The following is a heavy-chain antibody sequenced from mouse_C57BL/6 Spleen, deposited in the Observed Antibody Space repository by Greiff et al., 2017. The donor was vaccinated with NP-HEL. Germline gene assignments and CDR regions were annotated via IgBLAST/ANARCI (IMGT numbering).Heavy chain of an antibody. D-gene: IGHD2-3*01. CDR3: ARDGWLLGYYFDY. Sequence: DVKLVESGGGLVKPGGSLKLSCAASGFTFSSYAMSWVRQTPEKRLEWVATISDGGSYTYYPDNVKGRFTISRDNAKNNLYLQMSHLKSEDTAMYYCARDGWLLGYYFDYWGQGTTLTVSS. J-gene: IGHJ2*01. CDR1: GFTFSSYA. V-gene: IGHV5-4*01. CDR2: ISDGGSYT.